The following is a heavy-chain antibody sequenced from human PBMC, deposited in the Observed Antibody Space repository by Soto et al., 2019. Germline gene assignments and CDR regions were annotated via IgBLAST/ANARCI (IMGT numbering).Heavy chain of an antibody. CDR2: IYPGDSDT. CDR3: ARTSAAGKYYYGMDV. Sequence: GESLKISCKGSGYSFTSYWIGWVRQMPGKGLEWMGIIYPGDSDTRYSPSFQGQVTISADKSISTPYLQWSSLKASDTAMYYCARTSAAGKYYYGMDVWGQGTTVTVSS. J-gene: IGHJ6*02. V-gene: IGHV5-51*01. CDR1: GYSFTSYW. D-gene: IGHD6-13*01.